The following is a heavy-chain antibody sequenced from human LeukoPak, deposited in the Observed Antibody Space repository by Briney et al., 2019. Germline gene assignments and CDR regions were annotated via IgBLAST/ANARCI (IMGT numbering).Heavy chain of an antibody. D-gene: IGHD3-22*01. CDR3: ARGISMMIVAPGY. J-gene: IGHJ4*02. CDR2: IYSNNIT. Sequence: GGSLRLSCAASGFTVNNNYMTWVRQAPGKGLEWVSVIYSNNITYYADSVKGRFTISRDSSKNTLYLQMNSLRAEDTAVYYCARGISMMIVAPGYWGQGTLVTGSS. CDR1: GFTVNNNY. V-gene: IGHV3-53*01.